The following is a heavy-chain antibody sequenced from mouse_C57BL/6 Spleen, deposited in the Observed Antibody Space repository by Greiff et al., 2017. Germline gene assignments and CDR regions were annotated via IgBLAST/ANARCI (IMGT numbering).Heavy chain of an antibody. D-gene: IGHD1-1*01. CDR1: GYTFTSYW. J-gene: IGHJ2*01. CDR3: ARSADYYGCLDC. CDR2: INPSNGGT. Sequence: QVQLQQPGTELVKPGASVKLSCKASGYTFTSYWLHWVKQRPGQGLEWIGNINPSNGGTNYTEKFQSKATLTVDKSSSTAYMQLSSLTSEESAVYYCARSADYYGCLDCWGQGTTLTVSS. V-gene: IGHV1-53*01.